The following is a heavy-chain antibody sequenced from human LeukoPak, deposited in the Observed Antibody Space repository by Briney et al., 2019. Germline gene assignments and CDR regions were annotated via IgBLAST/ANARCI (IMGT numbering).Heavy chain of an antibody. CDR2: IRQDGSDK. V-gene: IGHV3-7*03. J-gene: IGHJ1*01. CDR1: GFTFSSYW. D-gene: IGHD1-26*01. Sequence: GGSLRLSCAASGFTFSSYWMSWVRQAPGKGLEWVANIRQDGSDKYYVDSVKGRFSISRDNSKNTLYLQMNSLRVEDTALYYCVKKVVVGATSPYSDFQDWGQGTLVTVSS. CDR3: VKKVVVGATSPYSDFQD.